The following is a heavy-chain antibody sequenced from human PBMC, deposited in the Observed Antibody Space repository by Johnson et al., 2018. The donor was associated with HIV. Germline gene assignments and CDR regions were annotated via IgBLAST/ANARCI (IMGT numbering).Heavy chain of an antibody. J-gene: IGHJ3*02. Sequence: EVQLVESGGGLVQPGGSLRLSCAASGFTFSSYDMHWVRQATGKGLEWVSAIGTAGDTYYPGSVKGRFTISRENAKNSLYLQMNSLRAGDTAVYYSARDRSKGGAFDIWGQGTMVTVSS. CDR3: ARDRSKGGAFDI. D-gene: IGHD2/OR15-2a*01. CDR1: GFTFSSYD. CDR2: IGTAGDT. V-gene: IGHV3-13*01.